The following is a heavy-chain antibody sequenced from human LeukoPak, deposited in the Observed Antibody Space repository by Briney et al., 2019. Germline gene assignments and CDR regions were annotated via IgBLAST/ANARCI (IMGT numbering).Heavy chain of an antibody. Sequence: GGSLRLSCVASGFTFTNHEMNWVRQAPGKGLEWLSYITTSGSTIYYADSVKGRFTISRDNAKNSLYLQMNSLRAEDTAVYYCVRDRDIAYLRADFWGQGTLVTVSS. V-gene: IGHV3-48*03. D-gene: IGHD5-12*01. CDR3: VRDRDIAYLRADF. CDR1: GFTFTNHE. CDR2: ITTSGSTI. J-gene: IGHJ4*02.